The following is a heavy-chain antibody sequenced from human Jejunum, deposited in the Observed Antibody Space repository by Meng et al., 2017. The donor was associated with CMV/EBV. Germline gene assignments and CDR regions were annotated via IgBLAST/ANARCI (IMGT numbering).Heavy chain of an antibody. D-gene: IGHD2-2*02. CDR2: IDSDGSST. Sequence: NTYWMHWVRQAPGKGLVWVSRIDSDGSSTTYADPVKGRFTISRDNAKNTLYLQMNSLRAEDTAVYYCAGEGYCISTGCYTSDAFDIWGQGTMVTVSS. CDR3: AGEGYCISTGCYTSDAFDI. CDR1: NTYW. V-gene: IGHV3-74*01. J-gene: IGHJ3*02.